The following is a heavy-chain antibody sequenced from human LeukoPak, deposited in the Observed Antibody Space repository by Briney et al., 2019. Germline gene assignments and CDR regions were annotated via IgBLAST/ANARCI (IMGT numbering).Heavy chain of an antibody. D-gene: IGHD2-15*01. CDR2: INHSGST. CDR3: ARGVGDIVVVVAATYDY. CDR1: GGSFSGYY. J-gene: IGHJ4*02. V-gene: IGHV4-34*01. Sequence: SETLSLTCAVYGGSFSGYYWSWIRQPPGKGLEWIGEINHSGSTNYNPSLKSRVTISVDTSKNQFSLKLSSVTAVDTAVYYCARGVGDIVVVVAATYDYWGQGTLVTVSS.